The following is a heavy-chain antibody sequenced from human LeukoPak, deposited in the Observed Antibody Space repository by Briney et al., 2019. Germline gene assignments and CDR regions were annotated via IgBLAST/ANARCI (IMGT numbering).Heavy chain of an antibody. CDR3: ARTPITMVRGVITPPYYFDY. Sequence: SQTLSLTCTVSGGSISSGGYYWSWIRQHPGKGLEWIGYIYYSGSTYYNPSLKSRVTISVDTSKNQFSLKLSSVTAADTAVYYCARTPITMVRGVITPPYYFDYWGQGTLVTVSS. J-gene: IGHJ4*02. D-gene: IGHD3-10*01. CDR2: IYYSGST. V-gene: IGHV4-31*03. CDR1: GGSISSGGYY.